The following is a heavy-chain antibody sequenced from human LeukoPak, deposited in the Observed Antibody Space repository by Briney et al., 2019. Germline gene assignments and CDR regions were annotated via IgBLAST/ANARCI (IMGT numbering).Heavy chain of an antibody. CDR1: GFTFSSYE. CDR3: ARVSYYDFWSGYSLDY. D-gene: IGHD3-3*01. Sequence: QAGGSLRLSCAASGFTFSSYEMNWVRQAPGKGLEGVSYISSSGSTIYYADSVKGRFTISGDNAKNSLYLQMNSLRAEDTAVYYCARVSYYDFWSGYSLDYWGQGTLVTVSS. CDR2: ISSSGSTI. V-gene: IGHV3-48*03. J-gene: IGHJ4*02.